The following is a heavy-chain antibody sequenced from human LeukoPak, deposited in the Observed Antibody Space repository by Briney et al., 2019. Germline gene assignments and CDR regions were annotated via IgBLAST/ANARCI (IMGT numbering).Heavy chain of an antibody. CDR1: GYTFTSYY. Sequence: ASVKVSCKASGYTFTSYYMHWVRQAPGQGLEWMGIINPSCGSTSYAQKFQGRVTMTRDTSTSTVYMELSSLRADDTAVYYCGIAAAVGDFDYWGQGTLVSVSS. D-gene: IGHD6-13*01. J-gene: IGHJ4*02. CDR2: INPSCGST. CDR3: GIAAAVGDFDY. V-gene: IGHV1-46*01.